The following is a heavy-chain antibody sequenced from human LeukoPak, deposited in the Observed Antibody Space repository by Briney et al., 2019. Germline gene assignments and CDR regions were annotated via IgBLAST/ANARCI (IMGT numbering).Heavy chain of an antibody. CDR2: IYHSGST. J-gene: IGHJ6*03. Sequence: SETLSLTCTVSGYSISSGYYWGWIRQPPGKGLEWIGSIYHSGSTYYNPSLKSRVTISVDTSKNQFSLKLSSVTAADTAVYYCARCSKRIVVVPAAPHYYYYYMDVWGKGTTVTVSS. D-gene: IGHD2-2*01. CDR3: ARCSKRIVVVPAAPHYYYYYMDV. V-gene: IGHV4-38-2*02. CDR1: GYSISSGYY.